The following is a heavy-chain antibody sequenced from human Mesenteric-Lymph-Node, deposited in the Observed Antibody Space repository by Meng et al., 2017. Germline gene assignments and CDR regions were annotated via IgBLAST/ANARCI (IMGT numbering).Heavy chain of an antibody. Sequence: GESLKISCAASGFTFSSYGMHWVRQAPGKGLEWVAVIWYDGSNKYYADSVKGRFTISRDNSKNTLYLQMNSLRAEDTAVYYCARGRYYYDSSGMNFDYWGQGTLVTVSS. CDR3: ARGRYYYDSSGMNFDY. V-gene: IGHV3-33*01. D-gene: IGHD3-22*01. CDR2: IWYDGSNK. J-gene: IGHJ4*02. CDR1: GFTFSSYG.